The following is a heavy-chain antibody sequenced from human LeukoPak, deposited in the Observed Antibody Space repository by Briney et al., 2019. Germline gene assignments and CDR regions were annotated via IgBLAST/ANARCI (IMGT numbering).Heavy chain of an antibody. CDR1: GFTFSSYW. J-gene: IGHJ4*02. CDR3: ARDLVRGVIITGESAFDY. D-gene: IGHD3-10*01. Sequence: GGSLRLSCAASGFTFSSYWMSWVRQAPGKGLEWVANINQDGSEKYYVDSVKGRFTISRDNSKNTLYLQMNSLRAEDTAVYYCARDLVRGVIITGESAFDYWGQGTLVTVSS. CDR2: INQDGSEK. V-gene: IGHV3-7*01.